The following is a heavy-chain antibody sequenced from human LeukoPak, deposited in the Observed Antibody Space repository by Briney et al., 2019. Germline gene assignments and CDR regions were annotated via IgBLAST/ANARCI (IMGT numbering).Heavy chain of an antibody. Sequence: ETLSLTCTVSGDSVSTYYWTWIRQPAGKGLEWVSSISGSSSYLYYADSVMGRFTISRDNAKNSLYLQMNSLRAEDTAVYYCARDSQAGSYYLYYFEYWGQGTLVTVSS. CDR1: GDSVSTYY. V-gene: IGHV3-21*01. D-gene: IGHD3-10*01. CDR2: ISGSSSYL. CDR3: ARDSQAGSYYLYYFEY. J-gene: IGHJ4*02.